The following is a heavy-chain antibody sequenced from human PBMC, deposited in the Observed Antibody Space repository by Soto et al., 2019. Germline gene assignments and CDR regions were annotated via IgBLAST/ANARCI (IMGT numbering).Heavy chain of an antibody. V-gene: IGHV3-30*03. CDR3: RTPIEPYDN. D-gene: IGHD3-22*01. J-gene: IGHJ4*02. CDR1: GFTFSNYG. CDR2: ISFNGSNQ. Sequence: QVQLVESGGGVVQPGRSLRLSCAASGFTFSNYGIHCVRQAPGKGLEWVAVISFNGSNQYYADSVKGRFTISRDNSKNTLYLQLNSLRPEDTAVYYSRTPIEPYDNWGQGTLVTVAS.